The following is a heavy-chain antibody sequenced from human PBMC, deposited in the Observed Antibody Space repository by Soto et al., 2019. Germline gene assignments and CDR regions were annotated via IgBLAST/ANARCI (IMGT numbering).Heavy chain of an antibody. V-gene: IGHV3-23*01. Sequence: EVQLLESGGGLVQPGGSLRLSCAASGFTFSSYAMSWVRQAPGKGLEWVSAISGSGGSTYYADSVKGRFTISRDNSNNTLYLQMNSLRAEDTAVYYCAKDFSYRYSSSRAGWFDPWGQGTLVTVSS. J-gene: IGHJ5*02. CDR3: AKDFSYRYSSSRAGWFDP. CDR2: ISGSGGST. D-gene: IGHD6-6*01. CDR1: GFTFSSYA.